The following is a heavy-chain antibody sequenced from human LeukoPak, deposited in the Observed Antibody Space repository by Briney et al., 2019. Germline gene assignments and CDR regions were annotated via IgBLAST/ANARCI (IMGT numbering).Heavy chain of an antibody. D-gene: IGHD3-3*01. Sequence: ASVKVSCKASGYTFTGYYMHWVRQAPGQGREWMGWINPNSGGTNYAQKFQGRVTMTRDTSISTAYMELSRLRSDDTAVYYCARGSDDFWSGYSPSYWGQGTLVTVSS. CDR3: ARGSDDFWSGYSPSY. J-gene: IGHJ4*02. CDR1: GYTFTGYY. CDR2: INPNSGGT. V-gene: IGHV1-2*02.